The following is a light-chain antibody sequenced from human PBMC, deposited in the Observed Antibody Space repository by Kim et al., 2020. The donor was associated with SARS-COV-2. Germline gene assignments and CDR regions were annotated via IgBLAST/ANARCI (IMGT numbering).Light chain of an antibody. CDR1: QSVSSSY. Sequence: EIVLTQSPGILSLSPGERATLSCRASQSVSSSYLAWYHQRPGQAPRLIIYGASSRATGIPDRCSGSGSGTDFTLTNSRLEAEAGAVYYWQQNRSPLTFGGGTKVDIK. CDR2: GAS. J-gene: IGKJ4*01. CDR3: QQNRSPLT. V-gene: IGKV3-20*01.